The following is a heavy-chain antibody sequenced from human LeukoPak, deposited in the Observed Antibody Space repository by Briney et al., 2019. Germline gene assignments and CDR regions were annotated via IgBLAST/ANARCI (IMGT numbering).Heavy chain of an antibody. CDR3: AKDIGARWVGATTGYFDY. J-gene: IGHJ4*02. CDR2: ISWNSGSI. D-gene: IGHD1-26*01. V-gene: IGHV3-9*03. CDR1: GFTFDDYA. Sequence: GGSLRLSCAASGFTFDDYAMHWVRQAPGKGLEWVSGISWNSGSIGYADSVKGRFTISRDNAKNSLYLQMNSLRAEDMALYYCAKDIGARWVGATTGYFDYWGQGTLVTVSS.